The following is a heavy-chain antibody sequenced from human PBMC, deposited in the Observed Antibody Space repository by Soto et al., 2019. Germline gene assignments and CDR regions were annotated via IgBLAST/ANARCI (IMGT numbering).Heavy chain of an antibody. CDR1: GYRFTSYW. V-gene: IGHV5-51*01. D-gene: IGHD3-10*01. J-gene: IGHJ4*02. Sequence: PGESLKISCKGSGYRFTSYWIGWVRQMPGKGLEWMGIIYPGDSDTRYSPSFQGQVTISADKSISTAYLQWSSLKASDTAMYYCATPYYSGSGSYYNAPDYWGQGTLVTVSS. CDR3: ATPYYSGSGSYYNAPDY. CDR2: IYPGDSDT.